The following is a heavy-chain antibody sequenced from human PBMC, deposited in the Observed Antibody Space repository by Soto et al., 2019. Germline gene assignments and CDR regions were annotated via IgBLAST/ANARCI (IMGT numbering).Heavy chain of an antibody. Sequence: GSLRLSCAASRFTFSTYWMQWIRQVPGKGLEWVSSINSDASHTYYADSVKGRFTISRDNTKNTLHLEMNSLRAEDTAVYYCVRDVHLITTIWYGNCSDPPRQGLRVAVAS. D-gene: IGHD6-13*01. CDR2: INSDASHT. CDR3: VRDVHLITTIWYGNCSDP. J-gene: IGHJ5*02. V-gene: IGHV3-74*01. CDR1: RFTFSTYW.